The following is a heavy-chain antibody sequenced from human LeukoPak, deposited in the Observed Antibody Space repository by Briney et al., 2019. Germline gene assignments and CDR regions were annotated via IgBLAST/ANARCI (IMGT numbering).Heavy chain of an antibody. Sequence: SETLSLTCTVSGGSITNYYWSWIRQPPGKGLEWIGYIYYTGSTNYNPSLKSRVTISVDTSKNQFCLRLSSVTAADTAVYYCARVTYGLGLNFDYWGQGALVTVSS. CDR2: IYYTGST. J-gene: IGHJ4*02. D-gene: IGHD3-10*01. CDR1: GGSITNYY. V-gene: IGHV4-59*01. CDR3: ARVTYGLGLNFDY.